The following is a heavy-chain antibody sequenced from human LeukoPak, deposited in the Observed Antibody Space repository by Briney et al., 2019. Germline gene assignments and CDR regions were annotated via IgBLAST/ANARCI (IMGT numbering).Heavy chain of an antibody. J-gene: IGHJ4*02. CDR3: ARETGNYYFDF. CDR2: ISYDGRDK. V-gene: IGHV3-30*03. Sequence: GGSLRLSCAASGFTFSSPVMHWVRQSPGKGLEWVAAISYDGRDKYFADSVKGRFTISRDNSKNTVDLQVNGLRAEDTAVYYCARETGNYYFDFWGQGTLVTVSS. D-gene: IGHD1-7*01. CDR1: GFTFSSPV.